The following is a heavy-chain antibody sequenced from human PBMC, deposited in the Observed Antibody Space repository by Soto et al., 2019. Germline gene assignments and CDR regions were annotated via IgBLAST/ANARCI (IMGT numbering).Heavy chain of an antibody. V-gene: IGHV3-23*01. D-gene: IGHD3-3*01. Sequence: GGSLRLSCAASGFTFSSYAMSWVRQAPGKGLERVSAISGSGGSTYYADSVKGRFTISRDNSKNTLYLQMNSLRAEDTAVYYCAIENVLRFLEWLRDLDGMDVWGQGTTVTVSS. CDR2: ISGSGGST. J-gene: IGHJ6*02. CDR1: GFTFSSYA. CDR3: AIENVLRFLEWLRDLDGMDV.